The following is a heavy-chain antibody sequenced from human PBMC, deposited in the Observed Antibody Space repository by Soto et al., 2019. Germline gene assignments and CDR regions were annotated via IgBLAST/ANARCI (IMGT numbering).Heavy chain of an antibody. D-gene: IGHD6-6*01. J-gene: IGHJ6*02. V-gene: IGHV3-53*01. CDR3: ARDLTRAARGGMDV. CDR1: GFTVSSNY. Sequence: GGSLRLSCAASGFTVSSNYMSWVRQAPGKGLEWVSVIYSGGSTYYADSVKGRFTISRDNSKNTLYLQMNSLRAEDTAVYYCARDLTRAARGGMDVWGQGTTVTVSS. CDR2: IYSGGST.